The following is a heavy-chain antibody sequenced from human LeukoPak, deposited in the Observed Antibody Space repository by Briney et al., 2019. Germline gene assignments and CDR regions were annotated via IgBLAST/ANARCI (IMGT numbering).Heavy chain of an antibody. CDR3: ARDSPVIQLWFSWYFDL. CDR2: IIPILGIA. Sequence: GASVKVSCKASGGTFSSYAISWVRQAPGQGLEWMGRIIPILGIANYAQKFQGRVTITADKSTSTAYMELSSLRSEDTAVYYCARDSPVIQLWFSWYFDLWGRGTLVTVSS. CDR1: GGTFSSYA. V-gene: IGHV1-69*04. D-gene: IGHD5-18*01. J-gene: IGHJ2*01.